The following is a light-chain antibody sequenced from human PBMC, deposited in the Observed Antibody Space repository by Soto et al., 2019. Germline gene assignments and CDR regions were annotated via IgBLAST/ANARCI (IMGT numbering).Light chain of an antibody. CDR1: SGSIASNY. V-gene: IGLV6-57*01. CDR2: EDN. Sequence: NFLLTQPHSVSESPGKTVTISCTRSSGSIASNYVQWYQQRPGSSPTTVIYEDNQRPSGVPDRFSGSIDSSSNSASLTISGLETEDEADYYCQSYDSSSWVFGGGTKLPVL. J-gene: IGLJ3*02. CDR3: QSYDSSSWV.